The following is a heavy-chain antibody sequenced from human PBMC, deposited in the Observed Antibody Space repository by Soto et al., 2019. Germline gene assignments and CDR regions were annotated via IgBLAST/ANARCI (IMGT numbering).Heavy chain of an antibody. CDR3: TTGVVVVVAATVNY. V-gene: IGHV3-15*01. CDR1: GFTFSNAW. CDR2: IKSKTDGGTT. Sequence: GGSLRLSCAASGFTFSNAWMSWVRQAPGKGLEWVGRIKSKTDGGTTDYAAPVKGRFTISRDDSKNTLDLQMNSLKTEVTAVYYCTTGVVVVVAATVNYWGQGTLVTVSS. D-gene: IGHD2-15*01. J-gene: IGHJ4*02.